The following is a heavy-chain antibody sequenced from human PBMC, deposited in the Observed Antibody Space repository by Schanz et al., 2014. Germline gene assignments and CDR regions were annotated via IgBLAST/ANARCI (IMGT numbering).Heavy chain of an antibody. D-gene: IGHD2-21*02. CDR2: ISWNSGNI. Sequence: EEQLVESGGGLVQPGRSLRLSCAASGFMFEDYDMHWVRQAPGKGLEWVSGISWNSGNIAYADSVKGRFTISRDNAKNSLYLQMNSLRPEDTALYYCAKVQTHTLYGGNSCFDYWGQGTLVTVSS. CDR3: AKVQTHTLYGGNSCFDY. J-gene: IGHJ4*02. V-gene: IGHV3-9*01. CDR1: GFMFEDYD.